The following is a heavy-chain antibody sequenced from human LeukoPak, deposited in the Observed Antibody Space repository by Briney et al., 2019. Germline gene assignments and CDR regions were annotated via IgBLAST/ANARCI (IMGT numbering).Heavy chain of an antibody. V-gene: IGHV4-30-4*08. CDR1: GGSISSGDYY. Sequence: SQTLSLTCTVSGGSISSGDYYWSWIRQPPGKGLEWIGYIYYSGSTYYNPSLKSRVTISVDTSKNQFSLKLSSVTAADTAVYYWARSQLLSVDWFAPGGQGTLVTVSS. CDR2: IYYSGST. CDR3: ARSQLLSVDWFAP. D-gene: IGHD2-2*01. J-gene: IGHJ5*02.